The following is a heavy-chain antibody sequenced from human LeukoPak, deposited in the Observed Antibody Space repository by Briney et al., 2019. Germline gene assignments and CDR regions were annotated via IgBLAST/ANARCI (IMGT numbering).Heavy chain of an antibody. Sequence: PGRSLRLSCAGSGFTFSSQWMHWVRHAPGKGLVWVSRINSDGSTTTYADSVRGRFSISRDNAKNTLYLQMNSLRAEDTAVYYCARGLSGYASSLGYWGQGTLVTVSA. CDR1: GFTFSSQW. CDR2: INSDGSTT. CDR3: ARGLSGYASSLGY. D-gene: IGHD6-6*01. V-gene: IGHV3-74*01. J-gene: IGHJ4*02.